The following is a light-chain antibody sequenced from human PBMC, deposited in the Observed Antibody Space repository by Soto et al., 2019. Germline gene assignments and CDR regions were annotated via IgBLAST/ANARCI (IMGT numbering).Light chain of an antibody. CDR3: HQYGSSPFD. J-gene: IGKJ3*01. V-gene: IGKV3-20*01. CDR2: GAS. CDR1: QSVSSSY. Sequence: EIVLTQSPGTLSLSPGERATLSCRASQSVSSSYLAWYQQKPGQAPRHLLYGASGRATGIPDRFSGSGSGTDFTLTISRLEPEDFAVYYCHQYGSSPFDFGPGTKVDIK.